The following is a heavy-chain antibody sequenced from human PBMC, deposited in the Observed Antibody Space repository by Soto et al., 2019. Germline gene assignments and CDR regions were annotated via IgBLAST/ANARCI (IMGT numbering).Heavy chain of an antibody. Sequence: EVQLLESGGGLVQPGGSLRPSCAASGFTFSSIAVSWVRQAPGKGLEWVSSISGSGGSTYYAGSVKGRFTISRDNSKNTLSLQMDSLRAGDTAVYYCAKGISGTTRTKLDYWGQGTPVSVSS. D-gene: IGHD1-7*01. CDR2: ISGSGGST. V-gene: IGHV3-23*01. CDR1: GFTFSSIA. CDR3: AKGISGTTRTKLDY. J-gene: IGHJ4*02.